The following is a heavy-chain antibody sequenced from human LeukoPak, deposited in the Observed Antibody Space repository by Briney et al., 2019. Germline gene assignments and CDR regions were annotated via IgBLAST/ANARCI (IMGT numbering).Heavy chain of an antibody. Sequence: GGSLRLSCAASGFIFSHHGMHWVRQAPGQGLEWVAVIWSDGTNRFYADSVKGRFTISRDNSQNTVFLQMDSLRVKDTAIYYCARDAQRGFDYSNSLKYWGHGTLVTVSS. CDR1: GFIFSHHG. V-gene: IGHV3-33*01. CDR3: ARDAQRGFDYSNSLKY. CDR2: IWSDGTNR. J-gene: IGHJ4*01. D-gene: IGHD4-11*01.